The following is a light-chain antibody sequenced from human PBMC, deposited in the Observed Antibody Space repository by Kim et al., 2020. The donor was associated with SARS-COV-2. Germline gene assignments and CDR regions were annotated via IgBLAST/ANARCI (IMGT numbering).Light chain of an antibody. V-gene: IGKV2-28*01. CDR3: MQALQTPYT. Sequence: EPASISCRSSQSLLHSNGYNYLDWYLQKPGQSPQLLIDLGSNRASGVPDRFSGSGSGTDFTLKISRVEAEDVGVYYCMQALQTPYTFGQGTKLEIK. CDR2: LGS. J-gene: IGKJ2*01. CDR1: QSLLHSNGYNY.